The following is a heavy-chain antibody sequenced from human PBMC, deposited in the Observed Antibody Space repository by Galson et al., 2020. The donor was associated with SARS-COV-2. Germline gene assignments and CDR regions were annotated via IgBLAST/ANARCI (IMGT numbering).Heavy chain of an antibody. CDR2: IYWNDDK. CDR3: AHSAPSSLTIFGVVIVKDYFDY. Sequence: ESGPTLVKPTQTLTLTCTFSGFSLTTSGVGVGWIRQPPGKALEWLALIYWNDDKRYSPSLKSRLTITKDTSKNQGVLTMTNMDPVDTATYFCAHSAPSSLTIFGVVIVKDYFDYWGQGTLVTVSS. J-gene: IGHJ4*02. D-gene: IGHD3-3*01. V-gene: IGHV2-5*01. CDR1: GFSLTTSGVG.